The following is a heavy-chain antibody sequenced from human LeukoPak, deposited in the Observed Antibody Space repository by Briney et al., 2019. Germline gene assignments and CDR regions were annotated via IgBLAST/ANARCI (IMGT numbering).Heavy chain of an antibody. J-gene: IGHJ4*02. Sequence: PSETLSLTCTVSGGSISSGDYYWSWIRQPPGKGLEWIGYIYYTASTYYNPPLKSRVTMSVDTSKNQFSLKLSSVTAADTAVYYCARVGATGGGVYYFDYWGQGTLVTVSS. V-gene: IGHV4-30-4*01. D-gene: IGHD1-26*01. CDR1: GGSISSGDYY. CDR2: IYYTAST. CDR3: ARVGATGGGVYYFDY.